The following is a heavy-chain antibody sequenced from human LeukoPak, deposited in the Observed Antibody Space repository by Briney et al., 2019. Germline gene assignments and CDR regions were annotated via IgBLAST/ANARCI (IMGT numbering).Heavy chain of an antibody. CDR1: GGSVSSSGDY. J-gene: IGHJ4*02. CDR3: AGEGHYYDSTGYYYGGEDY. CDR2: IHTRGST. V-gene: IGHV4-61*02. D-gene: IGHD3-22*01. Sequence: PSETLSLTCSVSGGSVSSSGDYWTWIRQPPGKGLEWIGRIHTRGSTNYNPSLKSRVTMSVDTSKNQFSLKLSSVTAADTAVYYCAGEGHYYDSTGYYYGGEDYWGQGTLVTVSS.